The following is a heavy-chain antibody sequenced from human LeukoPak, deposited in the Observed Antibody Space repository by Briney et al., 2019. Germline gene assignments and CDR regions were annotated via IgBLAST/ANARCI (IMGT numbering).Heavy chain of an antibody. V-gene: IGHV1-69*05. Sequence: SVKVSCKASGGTFSSYAISWVRHAPGQGLEWMGGIIPIFGTANYAQKFQGRVTITTDESTSTAYMELSSLRSEDTAVYYCARNLLATIQLGAFDIWGQGTMVTVSS. D-gene: IGHD5-24*01. CDR3: ARNLLATIQLGAFDI. CDR1: GGTFSSYA. J-gene: IGHJ3*02. CDR2: IIPIFGTA.